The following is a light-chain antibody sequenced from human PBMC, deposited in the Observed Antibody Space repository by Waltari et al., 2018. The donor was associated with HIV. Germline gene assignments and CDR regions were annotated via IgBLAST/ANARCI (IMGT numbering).Light chain of an antibody. V-gene: IGKV4-1*01. Sequence: DIVMSQSPDSLAVSLGERATIHCTSSQSVLYISNNKNYLAWYQQKPGQPPKLLIYWASTRESGVPDRFSGSGSGPDFTLTISSLQAEDVAVYYCQQYYSFPLTFGGGTKVEIK. J-gene: IGKJ4*01. CDR3: QQYYSFPLT. CDR1: QSVLYISNNKNY. CDR2: WAS.